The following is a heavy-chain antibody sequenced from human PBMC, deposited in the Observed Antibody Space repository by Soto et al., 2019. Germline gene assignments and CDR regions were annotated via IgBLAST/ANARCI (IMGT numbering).Heavy chain of an antibody. CDR1: GGSISSGGYS. J-gene: IGHJ4*02. V-gene: IGHV4-30-2*01. D-gene: IGHD5-12*01. CDR3: ASVRMATVFDY. Sequence: SETLSLTCAVSGGSISSGGYSWSWIRQPPGKGLEWIGYIYHSGSTYYNPSLKSRVTISVDRSKNQFSLKLSSVTAADTAVYYSASVRMATVFDYWGQGTLVTVSS. CDR2: IYHSGST.